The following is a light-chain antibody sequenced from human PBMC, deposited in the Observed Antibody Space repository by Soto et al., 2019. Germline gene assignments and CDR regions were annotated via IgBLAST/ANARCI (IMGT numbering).Light chain of an antibody. J-gene: IGKJ2*01. CDR1: QSVSSY. CDR2: DAA. V-gene: IGKV3-20*01. Sequence: EIVLTQSPATLSLSPGERATLSCRASQSVSSYLAWYQQKPGQAPRLLIYDAASRATGIPDRFSGSGSGTDFTLTISRLEPEDFAVYYCQQHGSSPYTFGQGTKLEI. CDR3: QQHGSSPYT.